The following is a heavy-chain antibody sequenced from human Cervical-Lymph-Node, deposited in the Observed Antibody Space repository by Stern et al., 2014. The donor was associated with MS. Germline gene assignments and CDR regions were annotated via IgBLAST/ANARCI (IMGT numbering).Heavy chain of an antibody. CDR1: GGSVSSGGYF. CDR2: VYYSGSI. V-gene: IGHV4-31*03. Sequence: VQLEESGPGLVKPLQTLSLTCTVSGGSVSSGGYFWNWIRQHPGKGLEWIGHVYYSGSIAYNPSLKSRVTISVDTSKNQFSLRLRSVTAADPAVYYCARNPALWYFDLWGRGTLAAVSS. J-gene: IGHJ2*01. D-gene: IGHD3-3*02. CDR3: ARNPALWYFDL.